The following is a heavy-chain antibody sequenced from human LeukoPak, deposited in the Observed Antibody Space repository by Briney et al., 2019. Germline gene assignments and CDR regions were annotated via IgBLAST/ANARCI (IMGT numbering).Heavy chain of an antibody. CDR1: GFGVSNNY. CDR2: IYSGGDA. J-gene: IGHJ4*02. CDR3: ARSFSSGWSDY. V-gene: IGHV3-53*01. Sequence: GGSLRLSCAASGFGVSNNYMTWVRQAPGKGLEWVSVIYSGGDAYYADSVKGRFTISRDNSKNTLHLEMNNLRVEDTAVYYCARSFSSGWSDYWGQGTLVAVAS. D-gene: IGHD6-19*01.